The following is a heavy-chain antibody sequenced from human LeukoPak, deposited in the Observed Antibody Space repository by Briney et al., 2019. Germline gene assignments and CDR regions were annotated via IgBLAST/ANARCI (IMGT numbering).Heavy chain of an antibody. Sequence: GGSLRLSCVASGFTFSSYGMHWVRQAPGKGLEWVAVTSYDGITKFYADSVKGRFTISRDNSKDTLYLQLNSLRPEDTAVYYCAKEGTTVTSRRIDYRGQGTLVTVSS. D-gene: IGHD4-11*01. J-gene: IGHJ4*02. CDR3: AKEGTTVTSRRIDY. V-gene: IGHV3-30*18. CDR1: GFTFSSYG. CDR2: TSYDGITK.